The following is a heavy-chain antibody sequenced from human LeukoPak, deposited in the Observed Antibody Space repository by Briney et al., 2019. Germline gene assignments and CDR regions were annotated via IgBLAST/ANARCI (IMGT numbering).Heavy chain of an antibody. CDR2: ISAYNGNT. J-gene: IGHJ4*02. Sequence: ASVKVSCKASGGTFSSYATSWVRQAPGQGLEWMGWISAYNGNTNYAQKLQGRVTMTTDTSTSTAYMELRSLRSDDTAVYYCASLYGGYCQDWGQGTLVTVSS. CDR1: GGTFSSYA. D-gene: IGHD2-15*01. CDR3: ASLYGGYCQD. V-gene: IGHV1-18*01.